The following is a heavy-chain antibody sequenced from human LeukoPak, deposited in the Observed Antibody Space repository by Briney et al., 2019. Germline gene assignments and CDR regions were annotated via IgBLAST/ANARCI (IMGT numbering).Heavy chain of an antibody. D-gene: IGHD3-10*01. J-gene: IGHJ5*02. Sequence: GGSLRLSCAASGFTFSSYAMKWVRQAPGQGLEWVAIIWSDASNKYYADSVKGRFTISRDNSKNTLYLEMNSLRVEDTAVYYCVRDNGSGTPHPWFDPWGQGTLVTVSS. CDR3: VRDNGSGTPHPWFDP. CDR1: GFTFSSYA. V-gene: IGHV3-33*08. CDR2: IWSDASNK.